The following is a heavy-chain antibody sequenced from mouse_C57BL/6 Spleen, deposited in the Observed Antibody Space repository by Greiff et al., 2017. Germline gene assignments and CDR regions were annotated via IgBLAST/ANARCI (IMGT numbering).Heavy chain of an antibody. CDR1: GYTFTSYT. J-gene: IGHJ3*01. CDR2: INPSSGYT. D-gene: IGHD1-1*01. V-gene: IGHV1-4*01. CDR3: AGGDYGSSYEWFAY. Sequence: QVQLQQSGAELARPGASVKLSCKASGYTFTSYTMHWVKQRPGQGLEWIGYINPSSGYTKYNQKFKDKATWTADKSSSTAYMQLSSLTSEDSAVYYCAGGDYGSSYEWFAYWGQGTLVTVSA.